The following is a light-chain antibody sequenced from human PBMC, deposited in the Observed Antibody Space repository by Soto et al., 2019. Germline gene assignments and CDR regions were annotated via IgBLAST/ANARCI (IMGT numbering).Light chain of an antibody. CDR2: DAS. J-gene: IGKJ4*01. V-gene: IGKV3-11*01. CDR1: QSVSNY. CDR3: QQRSDWPPLT. Sequence: EIVLTQSPATLSLSPGERATLSCRASQSVSNYLAWYQQKPGQAPRLLIYDASNRATGIPARFSGSGSGTDFTLTISSLEAVEVAVYYCQQRSDWPPLTFGGGTKVELK.